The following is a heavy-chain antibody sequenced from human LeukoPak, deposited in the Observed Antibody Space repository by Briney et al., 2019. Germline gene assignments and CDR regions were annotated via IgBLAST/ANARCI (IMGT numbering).Heavy chain of an antibody. V-gene: IGHV4-4*07. CDR2: IYSSGNT. D-gene: IGHD4-23*01. CDR3: ARNSGDY. CDR1: GGSISDFY. Sequence: SETLSLTCSVSGGSISDFYWSWIRQPAGKGLEWIGRIYSSGNTNYNPSLKSRVTMSLDASKNQFSLKLSSLTAADTAVYYCARNSGDYWGQGTLVTVSS. J-gene: IGHJ4*02.